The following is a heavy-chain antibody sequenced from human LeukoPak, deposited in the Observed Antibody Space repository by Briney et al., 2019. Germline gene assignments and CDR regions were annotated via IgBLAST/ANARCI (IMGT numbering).Heavy chain of an antibody. V-gene: IGHV3-21*01. CDR2: ISSTSIYI. CDR1: GFTFSYYN. D-gene: IGHD1-26*01. J-gene: IGHJ6*03. Sequence: PGGSLSLSCTASGFTFSYYNMNWVSQAPGMGLEWVSSISSTSIYIYYADSVKGRFTVSRDNAKNSLYLQMNSLRAEDTAVYYCARAGGSYYYYMDVWGKGTTVTVSS. CDR3: ARAGGSYYYYMDV.